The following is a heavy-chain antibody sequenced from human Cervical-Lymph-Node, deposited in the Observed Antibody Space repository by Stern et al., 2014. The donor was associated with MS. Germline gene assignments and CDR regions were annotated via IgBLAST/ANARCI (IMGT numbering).Heavy chain of an antibody. J-gene: IGHJ4*02. CDR1: GFTFSDHY. Sequence: EVQLVESGGGLVQPGGSLRLSCAASGFTFSDHYMDWVRQAPGKGLEWVGRIRNKANSYTTEYAASVKGRFTISRDDSKNSLYLQMNSLKTEDTAVYYCARGGGWYFDYWGQGTLVTVSS. D-gene: IGHD6-19*01. V-gene: IGHV3-72*01. CDR3: ARGGGWYFDY. CDR2: IRNKANSYTT.